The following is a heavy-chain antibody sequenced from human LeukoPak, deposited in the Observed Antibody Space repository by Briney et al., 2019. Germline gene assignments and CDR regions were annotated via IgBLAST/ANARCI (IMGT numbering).Heavy chain of an antibody. CDR1: GFTFSSYA. D-gene: IGHD6-13*01. V-gene: IGHV3-23*01. Sequence: GGSLRLSCAASGFTFSSYAMSWVRQAPGKGLEWVSAISGSGGSTCYAGSVKGRFTISRDNSKNTLYLQMNSLRAEDTAVYYCAKDPGWWSSSWYYFDYWGQGTLVTVSS. J-gene: IGHJ4*02. CDR2: ISGSGGST. CDR3: AKDPGWWSSSWYYFDY.